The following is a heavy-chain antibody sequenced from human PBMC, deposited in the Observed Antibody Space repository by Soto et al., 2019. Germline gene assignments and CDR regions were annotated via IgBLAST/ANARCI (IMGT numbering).Heavy chain of an antibody. CDR3: ARPSGSYGDYAWSLKY. Sequence: QVQLVQSGAAVKKPGASVKVSCKASGYTFTGYSVGWVRQAPGQGLEWMGWISAYSGDTYYAQRFQDRLTMTTDASTSTAYMELTSLRSDDTAVYYCARPSGSYGDYAWSLKYWGQGTLVTVSS. CDR2: ISAYSGDT. D-gene: IGHD4-17*01. CDR1: GYTFTGYS. V-gene: IGHV1-18*01. J-gene: IGHJ4*02.